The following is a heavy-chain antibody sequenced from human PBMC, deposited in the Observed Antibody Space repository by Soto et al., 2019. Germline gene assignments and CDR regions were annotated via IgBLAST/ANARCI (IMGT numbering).Heavy chain of an antibody. Sequence: EVQLVESGGGLVQHGGSLRLSCAASGFTFNTYSMNWDRQAPGKGLEWLSYISSGGTTIYSADSVKGRLTISRDNAKNSLYLQMNSLSDEDAAVYYCARDGDYSFDSWGQGTLVAVSS. J-gene: IGHJ4*02. D-gene: IGHD5-12*01. CDR1: GFTFNTYS. CDR3: ARDGDYSFDS. V-gene: IGHV3-48*02. CDR2: ISSGGTTI.